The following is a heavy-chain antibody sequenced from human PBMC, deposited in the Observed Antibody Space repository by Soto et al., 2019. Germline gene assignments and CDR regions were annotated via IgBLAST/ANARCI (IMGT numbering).Heavy chain of an antibody. D-gene: IGHD3-22*01. CDR3: ARDLYYYDSSGYYYVPYYYYGMDV. V-gene: IGHV3-33*01. CDR2: IWYDGSNK. J-gene: IGHJ6*02. Sequence: GGSLRLSCAASGFTFSSYGMHWVRQAPGKGLEWVAVIWYDGSNKYYADSVKGRFTISRDNSKNTLYLQMNSLRAEDTAVYYCARDLYYYDSSGYYYVPYYYYGMDVWGQGTTVTVSS. CDR1: GFTFSSYG.